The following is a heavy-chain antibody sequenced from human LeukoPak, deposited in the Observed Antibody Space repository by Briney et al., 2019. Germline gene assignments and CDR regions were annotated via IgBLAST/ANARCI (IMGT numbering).Heavy chain of an antibody. CDR3: AKDPLDYYDSSGHDY. CDR1: GFTFSSYG. D-gene: IGHD3-22*01. Sequence: GRSLRLSCAASGFTFSSYGMHWVRQAPGKRLERVAFIRYDGSNKYYADSVKGRFTISRDNSKNTLYLQMNSLRAEDTAVYYCAKDPLDYYDSSGHDYWGQGTLVTVSS. J-gene: IGHJ4*02. CDR2: IRYDGSNK. V-gene: IGHV3-30*02.